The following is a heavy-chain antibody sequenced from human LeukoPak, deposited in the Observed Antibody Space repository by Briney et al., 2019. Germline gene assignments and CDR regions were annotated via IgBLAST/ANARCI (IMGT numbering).Heavy chain of an antibody. D-gene: IGHD3-16*02. Sequence: GGSLRLSCAASGFTFSSYAMSWVRQAPGKGLEWVSAISGSGGSTYYADSVKGRFTISRDNSKNTLYLQMNSLRAEDTAVYYCVKGTTFGGVIVTPYFDYWGQGTLVTVSS. CDR3: VKGTTFGGVIVTPYFDY. J-gene: IGHJ4*02. CDR1: GFTFSSYA. V-gene: IGHV3-23*01. CDR2: ISGSGGST.